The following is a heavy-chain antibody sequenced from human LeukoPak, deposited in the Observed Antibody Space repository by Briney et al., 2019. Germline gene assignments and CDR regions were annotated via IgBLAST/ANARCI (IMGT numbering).Heavy chain of an antibody. V-gene: IGHV3-30-3*01. Sequence: GTSLRLSCAASGFTFSIYAIQWVRQAPGKGLEWVAVISSDGINKYYADSVKGRFTISRDNAKNTLYLQMNSLRAEDTAVYYCARGIGTGDLGYWGQGTLVTVSS. J-gene: IGHJ4*02. D-gene: IGHD7-27*01. CDR1: GFTFSIYA. CDR3: ARGIGTGDLGY. CDR2: ISSDGINK.